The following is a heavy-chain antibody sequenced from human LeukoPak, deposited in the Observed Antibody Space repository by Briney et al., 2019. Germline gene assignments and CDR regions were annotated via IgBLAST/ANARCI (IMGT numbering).Heavy chain of an antibody. D-gene: IGHD6-19*01. CDR1: GYTLTELS. J-gene: IGHJ4*02. CDR2: FDPEDGET. CDR3: ATDGAGYSSGWYSDY. V-gene: IGHV1-24*01. Sequence: ASVKVSCKVSGYTLTELSMHWVRQAPGKGLEWMGGFDPEDGETIYAQKFQGRVTMTEDTSTDTAYMELSSLRSEDTAVYYCATDGAGYSSGWYSDYWGQGTLVTVSS.